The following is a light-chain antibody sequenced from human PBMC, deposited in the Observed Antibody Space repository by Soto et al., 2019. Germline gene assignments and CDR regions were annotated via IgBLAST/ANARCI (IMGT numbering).Light chain of an antibody. J-gene: IGKJ1*01. CDR2: DAS. CDR3: QQRSNWPPWT. Sequence: EIVLTQSPAPLSLSPGGKATLSCRARQSVSSYLAWYQQKPGQAPRLLIYDASNRATGIPARFSGSGSGTDFTLTISSLEPEDFAVYYCQQRSNWPPWTFGQGTKVEIK. CDR1: QSVSSY. V-gene: IGKV3-11*01.